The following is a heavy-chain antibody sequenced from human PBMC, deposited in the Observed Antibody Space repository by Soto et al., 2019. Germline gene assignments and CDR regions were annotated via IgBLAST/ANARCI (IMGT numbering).Heavy chain of an antibody. J-gene: IGHJ4*02. CDR2: IHYSGTT. Sequence: SETLSLTCTVSGVSIRGSVSRYYWSWIRQPPGKGLEWIGYIHYSGTTNYNSSLKSRVTISIDTSKNQFSLKLSSVTAADTAVYYCARKEYTSVWYPFDYWGQGALVTVSS. CDR3: ARKEYTSVWYPFDY. V-gene: IGHV4-61*05. D-gene: IGHD6-19*01. CDR1: GVSIRGSVSRYY.